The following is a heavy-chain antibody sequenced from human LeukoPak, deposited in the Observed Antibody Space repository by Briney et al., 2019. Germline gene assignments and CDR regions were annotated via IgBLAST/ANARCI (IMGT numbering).Heavy chain of an antibody. Sequence: GGSLRLSCAASGFTSTNYAMNWVRQARGKGLEWVSVLIGSSGSTDYADSVKGRFTISRDISKNTLFLQMNSLRAEDTAIYYCAKGAYDYIEIAYFDSWGQGTLVTVSS. J-gene: IGHJ4*02. CDR1: GFTSTNYA. CDR3: AKGAYDYIEIAYFDS. D-gene: IGHD5-12*01. CDR2: LIGSSGST. V-gene: IGHV3-23*01.